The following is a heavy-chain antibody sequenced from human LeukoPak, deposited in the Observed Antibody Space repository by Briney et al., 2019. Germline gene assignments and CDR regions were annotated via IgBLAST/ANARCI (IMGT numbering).Heavy chain of an antibody. V-gene: IGHV1-2*04. D-gene: IGHD6-13*01. J-gene: IGHJ4*02. Sequence: ASVQVSCKASGYTFTGYYMHWVRQAPGQGLEWMGWINPNSGGTNYAQKFQGWVTMTRDTSISTAYMELSRLRSDDTAVYYCAVIAAAAGIFRYWGQGTLVTVSS. CDR1: GYTFTGYY. CDR2: INPNSGGT. CDR3: AVIAAAAGIFRY.